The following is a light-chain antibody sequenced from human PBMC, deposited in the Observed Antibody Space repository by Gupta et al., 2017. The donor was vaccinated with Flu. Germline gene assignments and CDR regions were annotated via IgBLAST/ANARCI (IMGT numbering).Light chain of an antibody. CDR2: NTN. CDR3: RRKCGGTWV. Sequence: TVVTQEPSLTVSPGGTVTLTCACRTGAVTRGPYPNGFRQNPGQAPGALLYNTNHKHTGTAARFSGSLLGGKAALALSEVKPEDEAEYYCRRKCGGTWVFGGGTKLTVL. CDR1: TGAVTRGPY. J-gene: IGLJ3*02. V-gene: IGLV7-43*01.